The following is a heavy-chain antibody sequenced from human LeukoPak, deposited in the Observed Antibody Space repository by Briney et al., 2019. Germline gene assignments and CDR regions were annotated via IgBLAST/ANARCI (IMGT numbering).Heavy chain of an antibody. J-gene: IGHJ4*02. V-gene: IGHV3-23*01. D-gene: IGHD3-9*01. Sequence: TGGSLRLSCAASGFTFSTYAMSLVRQIPGKGLEWVSAISGSDDGTYYADSVKGRFTISRDNSKNTLYLQMSSLRAEDTAVYYCAKERVDWRYFDYWGQGTLVTVSS. CDR2: ISGSDDGT. CDR3: AKERVDWRYFDY. CDR1: GFTFSTYA.